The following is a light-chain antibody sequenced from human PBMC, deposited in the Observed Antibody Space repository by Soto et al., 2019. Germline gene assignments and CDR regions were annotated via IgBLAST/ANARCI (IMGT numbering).Light chain of an antibody. CDR3: GSWDSSLSAYV. Sequence: QSVMTQPPSVSAAPGQRVTISCSGNSSNIGGNSVSWYQQLPGTAPKLLIYDDDKRPSGIPDRFSGSKSGTSATLGITGFQTGDEGDYYCGSWDSSLSAYVFGTGTKLTVL. J-gene: IGLJ1*01. V-gene: IGLV1-51*01. CDR2: DDD. CDR1: SSNIGGNS.